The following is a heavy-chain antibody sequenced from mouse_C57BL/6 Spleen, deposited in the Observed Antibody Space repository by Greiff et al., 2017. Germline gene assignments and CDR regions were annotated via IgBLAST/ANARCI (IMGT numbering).Heavy chain of an antibody. CDR2: IYPRSGNT. J-gene: IGHJ4*01. CDR3: ARKEVTTVVATYDYDMDY. D-gene: IGHD1-1*01. CDR1: GYTFTSYG. Sequence: VQLQQSGAELARPGASVKLSCKASGYTFTSYGISWVKQRPGQGLEWIGEIYPRSGNTYYNEEFKGKATLTADKSSSTAYMELRSLTSEDSAVYFWARKEVTTVVATYDYDMDYWGQGTSVTVSS. V-gene: IGHV1-81*01.